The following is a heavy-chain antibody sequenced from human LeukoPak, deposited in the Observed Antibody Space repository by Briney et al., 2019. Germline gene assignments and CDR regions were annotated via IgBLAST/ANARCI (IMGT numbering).Heavy chain of an antibody. CDR3: ARHKGGDPGYYYYYYGMDV. J-gene: IGHJ6*02. V-gene: IGHV5-51*01. CDR2: IYPGDSDT. D-gene: IGHD4-17*01. Sequence: GESLKISCKGSGYSFTSYWIGWVRQMPGKGLEWMGIIYPGDSDTRYSPSFQGQVTISADKSISTAYQQWSSLKASDTAMYYCARHKGGDPGYYYYYYGMDVWGQGTTVTVSS. CDR1: GYSFTSYW.